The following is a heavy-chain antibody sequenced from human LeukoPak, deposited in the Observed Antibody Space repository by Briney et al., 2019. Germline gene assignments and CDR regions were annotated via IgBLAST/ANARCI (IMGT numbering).Heavy chain of an antibody. V-gene: IGHV4-38-2*01. J-gene: IGHJ4*02. CDR3: ARTPSSGWYDWRAWFDY. D-gene: IGHD6-19*01. Sequence: SETLSLTCAVSGYSISSGYYWGWIRQPPGKGLDWIGSIYHSGSTYYNPSLKSRVTIPVATSKNQFSLKLSSVTAADTAVYYCARTPSSGWYDWRAWFDYWGQGTLVTVSS. CDR2: IYHSGST. CDR1: GYSISSGYY.